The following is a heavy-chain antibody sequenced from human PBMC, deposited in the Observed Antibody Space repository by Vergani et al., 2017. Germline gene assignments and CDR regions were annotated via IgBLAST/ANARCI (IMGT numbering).Heavy chain of an antibody. CDR2: FDPEDGET. Sequence: QVQLVQSGAEVKKPGASVKVSCKVSGYTLTELSMHWVRQAPGKGLEWMGGFDPEDGETIYAQKFQGRVTMTEETSTDTAYMELSSLRSEDTAVYYCATTPKITIFGVVISDYWGQGTLVTVSS. D-gene: IGHD3-3*01. CDR3: ATTPKITIFGVVISDY. CDR1: GYTLTELS. J-gene: IGHJ4*02. V-gene: IGHV1-24*01.